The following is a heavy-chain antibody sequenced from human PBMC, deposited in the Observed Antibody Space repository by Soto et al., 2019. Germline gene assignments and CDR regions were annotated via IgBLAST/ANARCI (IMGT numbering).Heavy chain of an antibody. Sequence: GGSLRLSCAASGFTFSSYAMSWVRQAPGKGLEWVSAIGGSGGSTYYADSVKGRFTISRDNSKNTLYLQMNSLRAEDTAVYYCAKDAGDCSGGSCYYGYWGQGTLVTVSS. CDR1: GFTFSSYA. CDR2: IGGSGGST. D-gene: IGHD2-15*01. CDR3: AKDAGDCSGGSCYYGY. V-gene: IGHV3-23*01. J-gene: IGHJ4*02.